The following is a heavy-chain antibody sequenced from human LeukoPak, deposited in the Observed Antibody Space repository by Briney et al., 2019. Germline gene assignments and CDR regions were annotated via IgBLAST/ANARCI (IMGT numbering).Heavy chain of an antibody. CDR3: AKRQNYDFWSGYGTAKYYFDY. D-gene: IGHD3-3*01. J-gene: IGHJ4*02. CDR2: ISGSGGST. Sequence: PGGSLRLSCAASGFTFSSYAMSWVRQAPGKGLEWVSAISGSGGSTYYADSVKGRFTISRDNSKHTMYLQMNSLRAEDTAVYYCAKRQNYDFWSGYGTAKYYFDYWGQGTLVTVSS. V-gene: IGHV3-23*01. CDR1: GFTFSSYA.